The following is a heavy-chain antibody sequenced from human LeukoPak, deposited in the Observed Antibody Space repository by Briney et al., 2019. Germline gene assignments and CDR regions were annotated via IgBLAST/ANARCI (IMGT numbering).Heavy chain of an antibody. CDR3: ARRRDFGVVITFDY. J-gene: IGHJ4*02. D-gene: IGHD3-3*01. V-gene: IGHV4-59*01. Sequence: SETLSLTCTVSGGSISSYYWSWIRQPPGKGLEWIGYIYYSGSTNYNPSLKGRVTISVDTSKNQFSLKLGSVTAADTAVYYCARRRDFGVVITFDYWGQGTLVTVSS. CDR1: GGSISSYY. CDR2: IYYSGST.